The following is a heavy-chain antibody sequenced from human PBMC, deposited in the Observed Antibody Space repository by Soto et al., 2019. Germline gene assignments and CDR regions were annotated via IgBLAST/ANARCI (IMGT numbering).Heavy chain of an antibody. V-gene: IGHV5-51*01. CDR1: GYNFATHW. J-gene: IGHJ6*02. CDR3: ATPGGFGMDV. CDR2: IFPGDAET. D-gene: IGHD5-12*01. Sequence: GESLKISCQGSGYNFATHWIGWVRHKAGKGLEWMGIIFPGDAETRYSPSFQGHITISADKSISIAYLRWSSLKSSDTGMYYCATPGGFGMDVWGQGTTVTVSS.